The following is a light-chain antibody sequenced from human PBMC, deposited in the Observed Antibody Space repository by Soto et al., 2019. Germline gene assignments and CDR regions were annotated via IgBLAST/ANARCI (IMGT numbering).Light chain of an antibody. V-gene: IGKV3-15*01. J-gene: IGKJ1*01. Sequence: EIVMTQSPATLSVSPGGRATLSCRASQSVNSNLAWYQQKPGQAPRLLIYGASTRATGIPAKFSGSGSGTEFTLTISSLQSEDFAVYYCQQYNNWPRTFGQGTKVEIK. CDR3: QQYNNWPRT. CDR2: GAS. CDR1: QSVNSN.